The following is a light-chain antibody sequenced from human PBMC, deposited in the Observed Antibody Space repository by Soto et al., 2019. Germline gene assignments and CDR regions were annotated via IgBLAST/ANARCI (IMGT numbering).Light chain of an antibody. V-gene: IGKV3-20*01. J-gene: IGKJ1*01. CDR1: QSVSSSY. CDR3: QQYGSSSIT. CDR2: GAS. Sequence: EIVLTQSPGTLSLSPGERATLSCSASQSVSSSYLAWYQQKPGQAPRLLIYGASSRATGIPDRFSGSGSGTDFTLTISRLEPEEFAVYYCQQYGSSSITFGQGTKVDIK.